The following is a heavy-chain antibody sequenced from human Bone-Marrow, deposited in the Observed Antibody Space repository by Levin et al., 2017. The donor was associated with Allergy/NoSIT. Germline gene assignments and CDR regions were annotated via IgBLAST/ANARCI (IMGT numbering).Heavy chain of an antibody. CDR1: GGSFSGYY. J-gene: IGHJ4*02. Sequence: SETLSLTCGVSGGSFSGYYWGWIRQSPGQGLEWIGEINHTGFTTYNPSLKSRVTMSIENPKNQFSLELRSVTAADTAVYYCARGEVGVAGDYWGQGTLVTVSS. D-gene: IGHD3-3*01. V-gene: IGHV4-34*01. CDR3: ARGEVGVAGDY. CDR2: INHTGFT.